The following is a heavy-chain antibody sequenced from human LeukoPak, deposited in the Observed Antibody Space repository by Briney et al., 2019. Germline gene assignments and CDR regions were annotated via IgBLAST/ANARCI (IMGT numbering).Heavy chain of an antibody. D-gene: IGHD6-13*01. V-gene: IGHV4-61*02. Sequence: PSETLSLTCTVSGGSISSGSYYWRWIRQPAGKGLEWIGRIYTSGSTNYNPSLKSRVTISVDTSKNQFSLKLSSVTAADTAVYYCARVPGVYSSSFGAFDIWGQGTMVTVSS. CDR3: ARVPGVYSSSFGAFDI. CDR2: IYTSGST. J-gene: IGHJ3*02. CDR1: GGSISSGSYY.